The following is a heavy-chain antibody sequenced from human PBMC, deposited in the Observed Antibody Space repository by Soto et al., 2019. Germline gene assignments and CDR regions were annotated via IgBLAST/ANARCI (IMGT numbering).Heavy chain of an antibody. Sequence: QVQLVQSGAEVKKPGSSVKVSCKASGGTFSSYAISWVRQAPGQGLEWMGGIIPIFGTANYAQKFQGRVTITSDESTSTAYRELSSLRSEDTAVYYCARDSGAYCGGDCYHHDAFDIWGQGTMVTFSS. J-gene: IGHJ3*02. CDR1: GGTFSSYA. D-gene: IGHD2-21*02. V-gene: IGHV1-69*01. CDR2: IIPIFGTA. CDR3: ARDSGAYCGGDCYHHDAFDI.